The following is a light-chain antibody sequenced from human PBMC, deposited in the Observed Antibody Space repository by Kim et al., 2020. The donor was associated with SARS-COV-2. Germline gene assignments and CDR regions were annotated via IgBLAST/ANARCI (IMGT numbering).Light chain of an antibody. J-gene: IGKJ2*01. V-gene: IGKV3-11*01. CDR2: DAS. CDR1: QSVSSY. CDR3: QQRSNWPPET. Sequence: LSPGERATLSCRASQSVSSYLAWYQQKPGQAPRLLIYDASNRATGIPARFSGSGSGTDFTLTISSLEPEDFAVYYCQQRSNWPPETFGQGTKLEI.